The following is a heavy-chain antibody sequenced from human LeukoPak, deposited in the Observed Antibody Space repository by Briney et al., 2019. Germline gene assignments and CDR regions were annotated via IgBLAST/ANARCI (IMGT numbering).Heavy chain of an antibody. J-gene: IGHJ3*02. V-gene: IGHV1-3*01. D-gene: IGHD6-6*01. CDR3: AREFEYSSTLGAFDI. Sequence: GASVKVSCKASGYTFTSYAMHWVRQAPGQRLEWMGWINAGNGNTKYSQKFQGRVTITRDTSASTAYMELSSLRSEDTAVYYCAREFEYSSTLGAFDIWGQGTMVTVSS. CDR2: INAGNGNT. CDR1: GYTFTSYA.